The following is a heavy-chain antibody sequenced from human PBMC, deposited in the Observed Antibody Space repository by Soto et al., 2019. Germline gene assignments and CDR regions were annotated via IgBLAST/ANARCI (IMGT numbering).Heavy chain of an antibody. CDR3: ARGGVGGYCSSTSCLFDY. V-gene: IGHV1-69*01. Sequence: QVQLVQSGAEVKKPGSSVKVSCKASGGTFSSYAISWVRQAPGQGLEWMGGIIPIFGTANYAQKFQGRVTITADESTSTAYMELSSLRSEDSAVYYCARGGVGGYCSSTSCLFDYWGQGTLVTVSS. D-gene: IGHD2-2*01. CDR2: IIPIFGTA. J-gene: IGHJ4*02. CDR1: GGTFSSYA.